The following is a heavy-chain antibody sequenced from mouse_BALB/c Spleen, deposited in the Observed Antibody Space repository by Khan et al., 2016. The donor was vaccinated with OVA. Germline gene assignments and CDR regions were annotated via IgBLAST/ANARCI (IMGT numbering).Heavy chain of an antibody. V-gene: IGHV1-77*01. J-gene: IGHJ3*01. Sequence: QVQLQQSGAELARPGASVKLSCKASGYTFTDYYINWVKQRTGQGLERIGEISPGSGDTYYNEKFKGKATLTADKSSTTAYMQLSSLTSEASAVYGCARRNYFGYTFAYWGQGTLVTVSA. D-gene: IGHD1-2*01. CDR2: ISPGSGDT. CDR3: ARRNYFGYTFAY. CDR1: GYTFTDYY.